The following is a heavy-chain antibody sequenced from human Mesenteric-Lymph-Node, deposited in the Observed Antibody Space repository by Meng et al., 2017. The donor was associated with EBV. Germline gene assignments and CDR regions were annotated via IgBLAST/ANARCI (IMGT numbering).Heavy chain of an antibody. CDR3: ARGATSVFDL. Sequence: QVQLQQSGPGLVKPSQXLSPTCVISGDSVSSSSAAWTWIRQSPSRGLEWLGRTYYRSKWYNDYAVFVKSRITINPDTSKNQFSLQLNSVTPEDTAVYYCARGATSVFDLWGRGNLVTVSS. V-gene: IGHV6-1*01. CDR2: TYYRSKWYN. J-gene: IGHJ2*01. CDR1: GDSVSSSSAA.